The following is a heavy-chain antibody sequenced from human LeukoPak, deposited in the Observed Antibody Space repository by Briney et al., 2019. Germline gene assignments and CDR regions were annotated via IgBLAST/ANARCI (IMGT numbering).Heavy chain of an antibody. CDR1: GFRVRDNH. D-gene: IGHD2-15*01. Sequence: GGSLRLSCAAAGFRVRDNHMYWVRQAPGKGLEWVSVIYNGDGTGYADSVKGRFTISRDNSQNTVSLQMDSPRVGDTAVYFCVRNLRYCSDGSCSPWGQGTLVTVSS. CDR2: IYNGDGT. V-gene: IGHV3-66*01. CDR3: VRNLRYCSDGSCSP. J-gene: IGHJ4*02.